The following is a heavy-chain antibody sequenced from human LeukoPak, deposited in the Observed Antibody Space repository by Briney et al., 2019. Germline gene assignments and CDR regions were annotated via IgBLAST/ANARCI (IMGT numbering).Heavy chain of an antibody. CDR2: IIPILGIA. D-gene: IGHD5-12*01. CDR1: GGTFSSYA. CDR3: ARGGYSGPPVHGMDV. J-gene: IGHJ6*02. V-gene: IGHV1-69*04. Sequence: SVKVSCKASGGTFSSYAISWVRQAPGQGLEWMGRIIPILGIANYAQKFQGRVTITADKSTSTAYMEPSSLRSEDTAVYYCARGGYSGPPVHGMDVWGQGTTVTVSS.